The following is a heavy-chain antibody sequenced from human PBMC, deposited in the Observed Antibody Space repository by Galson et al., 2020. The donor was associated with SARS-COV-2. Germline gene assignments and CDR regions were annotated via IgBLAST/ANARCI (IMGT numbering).Heavy chain of an antibody. J-gene: IGHJ1*01. V-gene: IGHV3-33*01. D-gene: IGHD3-22*01. CDR2: IWYDGSNK. CDR1: GFTFRSFG. CDR3: ARASDYDSVGESIHH. Sequence: GGSLRLSCAASGFTFRSFGMHWVRQAPGKGLEWVAVIWYDGSNKYYVDSVKGRFTISRDNSKNTLYLQMNNLRAEDTALYYCARASDYDSVGESIHHWGQCSLVSVAS.